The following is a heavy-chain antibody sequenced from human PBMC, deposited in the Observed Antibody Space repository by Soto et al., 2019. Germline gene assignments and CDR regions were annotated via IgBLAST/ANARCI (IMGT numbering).Heavy chain of an antibody. CDR2: ILYVASGDNK. Sequence: GGSLRLSCTTSGFTFSNYGMHWVRQAPGKGLEWVAVILYVASGDNKYYANSVKGRFAISRDDSKNTLYLEMSSLRAEDTAVYYCARDPYGGSRYYLDLWGRGTLVTVSS. CDR1: GFTFSNYG. J-gene: IGHJ4*02. D-gene: IGHD1-26*01. V-gene: IGHV3-33*01. CDR3: ARDPYGGSRYYLDL.